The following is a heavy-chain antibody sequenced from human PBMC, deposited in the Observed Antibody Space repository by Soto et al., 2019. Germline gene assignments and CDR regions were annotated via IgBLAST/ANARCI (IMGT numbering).Heavy chain of an antibody. CDR3: ARCNEYEEFDDFGI. Sequence: QVQLQESGPGLVKPSETLSLTCTVSGDSISNYYWSWLRQPPGQALEWIGYIYSSGNTNYNPSLKSRVTISVDSSKSQFSLTLSSVAAADTAVYYCARCNEYEEFDDFGIWGQGTMVNVPS. J-gene: IGHJ3*02. V-gene: IGHV4-59*01. CDR2: IYSSGNT. CDR1: GDSISNYY. D-gene: IGHD1-1*01.